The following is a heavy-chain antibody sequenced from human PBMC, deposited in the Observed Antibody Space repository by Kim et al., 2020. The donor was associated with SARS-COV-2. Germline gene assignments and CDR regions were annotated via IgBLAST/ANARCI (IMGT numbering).Heavy chain of an antibody. J-gene: IGHJ6*02. CDR3: ARGMFKTGFDV. Sequence: GGSLRLSCAASGFTLRSYWINWVRLAPGKGLVWVSRIGGDGISTHYADSVKGRFTVSRDNDDNTVYLQMNSLRADDTAVYYCARGMFKTGFDVWGQGTTVTVSS. CDR1: GFTLRSYW. V-gene: IGHV3-74*01. D-gene: IGHD3-10*02. CDR2: IGGDGIST.